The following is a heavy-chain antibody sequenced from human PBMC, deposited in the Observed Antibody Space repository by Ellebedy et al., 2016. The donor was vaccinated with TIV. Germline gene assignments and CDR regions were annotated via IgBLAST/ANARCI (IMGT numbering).Heavy chain of an antibody. V-gene: IGHV3-30*18. CDR1: GFTCSRYA. CDR2: ISDDGNDK. J-gene: IGHJ6*02. CDR3: AKVRSPDFYKNIGLDV. Sequence: GESLKISCAASGFTCSRYAIHWARQAPGKGLEWVSLISDDGNDKFYTDSVRGRFTISRDNAKIRVDLQMNSLKVEDTAVYYCAKVRSPDFYKNIGLDVWGQGTTVTVSS. D-gene: IGHD5-24*01.